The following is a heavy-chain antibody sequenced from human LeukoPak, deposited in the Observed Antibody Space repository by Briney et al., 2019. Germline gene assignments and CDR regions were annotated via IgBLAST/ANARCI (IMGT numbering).Heavy chain of an antibody. CDR1: GYTFTSYG. Sequence: ASVKVSCKASGYTFTSYGISWVRQAPGQGLEWMGWISAYNGNTNYAQKLQGRVTMTTDTSTSTAYMELRRLRSDDTAVYYCARERSDSSGYYYPDAFDIWGQGTMVTVSS. J-gene: IGHJ3*02. CDR3: ARERSDSSGYYYPDAFDI. CDR2: ISAYNGNT. V-gene: IGHV1-18*01. D-gene: IGHD3-22*01.